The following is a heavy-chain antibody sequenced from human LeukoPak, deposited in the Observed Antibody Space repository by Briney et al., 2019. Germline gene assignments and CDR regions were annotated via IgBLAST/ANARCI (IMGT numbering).Heavy chain of an antibody. Sequence: GGSLRLSCAASEFTFDDYAMHWVRQAPGKGLEWVSGISWNSGSIGYADSVKGRFTISRNNAKYSLYLQMNSLRPEDTALYYCAKDTRFGFHYSNYYYMDVWGKGTTVTVSS. D-gene: IGHD3-10*01. J-gene: IGHJ6*03. V-gene: IGHV3-9*01. CDR2: ISWNSGSI. CDR1: EFTFDDYA. CDR3: AKDTRFGFHYSNYYYMDV.